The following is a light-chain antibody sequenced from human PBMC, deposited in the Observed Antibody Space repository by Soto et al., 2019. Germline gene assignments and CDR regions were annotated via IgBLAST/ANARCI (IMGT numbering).Light chain of an antibody. CDR2: GAS. Sequence: EIVLTQSPGTLCLSPGDRATLSCRASQSVSSTSLAWYQQKPGQAPRLLIYGASSRATGIPDRFSGSWSGTEFTLTISRLEPEDLAVYYCQQYGSSPTTFGQGTKLESK. CDR3: QQYGSSPTT. V-gene: IGKV3-20*01. CDR1: QSVSSTS. J-gene: IGKJ2*01.